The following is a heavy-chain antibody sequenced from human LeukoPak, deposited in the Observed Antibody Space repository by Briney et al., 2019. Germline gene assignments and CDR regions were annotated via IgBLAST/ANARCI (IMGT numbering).Heavy chain of an antibody. CDR3: ARRLVGQTFDY. CDR2: IYHSGST. D-gene: IGHD3-10*01. Sequence: SETLSLTCSVSGGSVSSNNYQWNWIRQPPGKGLEWIGDIYHSGSTNYNPSLKSRVTISVDTSKNQFSLKLSSVTAADTAVYYCARRLVGQTFDYWGQGTLVTVSS. V-gene: IGHV4-61*01. J-gene: IGHJ4*02. CDR1: GGSVSSNNYQ.